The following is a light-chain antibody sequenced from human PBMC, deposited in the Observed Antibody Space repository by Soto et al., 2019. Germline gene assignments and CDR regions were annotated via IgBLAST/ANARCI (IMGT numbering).Light chain of an antibody. J-gene: IGKJ4*01. CDR2: WAF. CDR1: QSVLHSSNNRNY. V-gene: IGKV4-1*01. CDR3: SQYLPSPLT. Sequence: DIVMTQSPDSLAVSLGESATINCKSSQSVLHSSNNRNYLAWYQQKPGQPPKLLIYWAFTRESGVPARFSGSGSRTEFTLTISSLAVEDVAVYSCSQYLPSPLTFGGGTKVEIK.